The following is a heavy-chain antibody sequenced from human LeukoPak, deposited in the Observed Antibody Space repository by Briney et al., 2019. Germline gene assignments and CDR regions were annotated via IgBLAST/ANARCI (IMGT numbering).Heavy chain of an antibody. J-gene: IGHJ4*02. Sequence: GGSLRLSCAASGFTFSSYSMNWVRQAPGKGLEWVSSISSSSSYIYYADSVKGRFTISRDNAKNSRYLQMNSLRAEDTAVYYCASLAPHYYGSGSPHWGQGTLVTVSS. V-gene: IGHV3-21*01. D-gene: IGHD3-10*01. CDR2: ISSSSSYI. CDR3: ASLAPHYYGSGSPH. CDR1: GFTFSSYS.